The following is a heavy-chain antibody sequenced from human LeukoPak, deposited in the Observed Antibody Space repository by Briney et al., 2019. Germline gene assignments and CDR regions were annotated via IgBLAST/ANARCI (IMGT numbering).Heavy chain of an antibody. V-gene: IGHV1-18*01. Sequence: GASVKVSRKASGYTFTSYGISWVRQAPGQGLKWMGWISAYNGNTNYAQKLQGRVTMTTDTSTSTAYMELRSLRSDDTAVYYCARDRAAGKRVDYWGQGTLVTVSS. J-gene: IGHJ4*02. CDR3: ARDRAAGKRVDY. CDR1: GYTFTSYG. D-gene: IGHD6-13*01. CDR2: ISAYNGNT.